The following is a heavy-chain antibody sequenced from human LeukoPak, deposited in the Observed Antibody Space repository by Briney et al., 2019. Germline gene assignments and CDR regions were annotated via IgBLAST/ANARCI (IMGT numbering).Heavy chain of an antibody. CDR2: ITAYNGYT. CDR1: GYTFISYP. D-gene: IGHD2-15*01. V-gene: IGHV1-18*01. Sequence: ASVKVSCKASGYTFISYPITWVRQAPGQGLEWMGWITAYNGYTDYAQMLQGRVTMTTDTSTSTAYMELRSLKSDDTAVYYCARGDCSGGSCYLPEYLQHWGQGTLVTVS. CDR3: ARGDCSGGSCYLPEYLQH. J-gene: IGHJ1*01.